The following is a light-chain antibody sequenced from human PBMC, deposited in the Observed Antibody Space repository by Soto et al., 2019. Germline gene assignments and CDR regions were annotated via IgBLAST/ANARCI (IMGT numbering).Light chain of an antibody. J-gene: IGLJ2*01. CDR2: GNT. Sequence: QSVLTQPPSVSGAPGQRVTISCTGSNSNIGAGYDVQWYQELPGTAPKLIIYGNTNRPSGVPERFSGYKSGTAASMAITGLHVDEAADYYYQSFGTSRVFGAGTKLTVL. V-gene: IGLV1-40*01. CDR1: NSNIGAGYD. CDR3: QSFGTSRV.